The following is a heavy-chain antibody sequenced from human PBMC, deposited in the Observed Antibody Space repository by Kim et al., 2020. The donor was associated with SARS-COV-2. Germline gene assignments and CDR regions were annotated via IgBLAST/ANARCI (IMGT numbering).Heavy chain of an antibody. J-gene: IGHJ4*02. CDR2: ISGDGDNT. V-gene: IGHV3-43*02. CDR3: AKDIIPGIVIVAASFEY. D-gene: IGHD2-15*01. CDR1: GFSFDDNA. Sequence: GGSLRLSCAASGFSFDDNAMHWVRQAPGKGLEWVSLISGDGDNTYYADSVMGRFTVSRDNSKNSLFLQMNSLRTEDTALYYCAKDIIPGIVIVAASFEYWGQGTLVTVSS.